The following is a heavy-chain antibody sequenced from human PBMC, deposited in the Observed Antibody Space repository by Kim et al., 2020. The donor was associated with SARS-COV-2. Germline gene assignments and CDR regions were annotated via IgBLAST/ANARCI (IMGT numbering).Heavy chain of an antibody. J-gene: IGHJ6*02. CDR3: AKRSSGWYGYYGMDV. CDR1: GFTFGDYA. Sequence: GGSLRLSCAASGFTFGDYAMHWVRQAPGKGLEWVSGISWNSGSIGYADSVKGRFTISRDNAKNSLYLQMNSLRAEDTALYYCAKRSSGWYGYYGMDVWGQGTTVTVSS. D-gene: IGHD6-19*01. CDR2: ISWNSGSI. V-gene: IGHV3-9*01.